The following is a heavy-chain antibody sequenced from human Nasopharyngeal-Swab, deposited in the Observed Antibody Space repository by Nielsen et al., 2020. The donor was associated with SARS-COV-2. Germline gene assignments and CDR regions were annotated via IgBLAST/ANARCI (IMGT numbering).Heavy chain of an antibody. V-gene: IGHV3-74*01. CDR2: INNDGSST. J-gene: IGHJ4*02. CDR3: AIGSAAAGVN. D-gene: IGHD6-13*01. Sequence: WIRQPPGKGLVWVSRINNDGSSTTYADSVKGRFTISRDNAKNTLYLQMNSLRAEDTAVYYCAIGSAAAGVNWGQGTLVTVSS.